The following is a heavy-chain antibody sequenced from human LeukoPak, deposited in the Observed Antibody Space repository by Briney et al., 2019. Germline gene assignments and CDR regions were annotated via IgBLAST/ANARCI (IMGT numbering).Heavy chain of an antibody. CDR1: GFTVSSNY. J-gene: IGHJ4*02. CDR3: ARDRIAAAGTLDY. D-gene: IGHD6-13*01. Sequence: GGSLRLSCAASGFTVSSNYMSWVRQAPGKGLEWVAAIWHDGNNKYYVDSVKGRFTISRDNSKNTVYLQMNSLRVEDTAVYYCARDRIAAAGTLDYWGQGTLVTVSS. CDR2: IWHDGNNK. V-gene: IGHV3-33*08.